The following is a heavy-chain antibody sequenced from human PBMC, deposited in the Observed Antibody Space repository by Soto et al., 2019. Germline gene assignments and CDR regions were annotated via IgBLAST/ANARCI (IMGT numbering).Heavy chain of an antibody. CDR2: FIPIFGTA. J-gene: IGHJ6*02. CDR1: GGTFSSYA. CDR3: ARFVAVLGISTSCYRMACYYYGMDV. Sequence: GASVKVSCKASGGTFSSYAISWVRQAPGQGLEWMGGFIPIFGTANYAQKFQGRVTITADESTSTAYVELSSLRSEDTAVYYCARFVAVLGISTSCYRMACYYYGMDVWGQGTTVTVSS. V-gene: IGHV1-69*13. D-gene: IGHD2-2*01.